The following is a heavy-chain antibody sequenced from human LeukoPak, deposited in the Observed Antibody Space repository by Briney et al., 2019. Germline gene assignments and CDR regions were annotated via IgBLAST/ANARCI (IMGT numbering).Heavy chain of an antibody. D-gene: IGHD3-22*01. V-gene: IGHV1-18*01. Sequence: ASVKVSCKASGYTFSNYGISWVRQAPGQGLEWMGWISAYNGTTNYAQKLQGRVTMTTETSTNTAYMELRSLRSDDTAVYYCARGGFSNYYDSSGYIDYWGQGTLVTVSS. CDR2: ISAYNGTT. CDR1: GYTFSNYG. J-gene: IGHJ4*02. CDR3: ARGGFSNYYDSSGYIDY.